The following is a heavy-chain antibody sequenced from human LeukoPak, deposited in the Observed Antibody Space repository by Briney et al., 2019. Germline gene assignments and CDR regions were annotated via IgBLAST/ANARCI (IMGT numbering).Heavy chain of an antibody. J-gene: IGHJ6*03. D-gene: IGHD3-9*01. CDR1: GFTFDDYG. Sequence: GRSLRLSCAASGFTFDDYGMSWVRQAPGKGLEWVSGINWNGGSTGYADSVKGRFTISRDNAKNSLYLQMNSLRAEDTALYYCARGVAKPYDIYYMDVWGKGTTVTVSS. CDR3: ARGVAKPYDIYYMDV. CDR2: INWNGGST. V-gene: IGHV3-20*04.